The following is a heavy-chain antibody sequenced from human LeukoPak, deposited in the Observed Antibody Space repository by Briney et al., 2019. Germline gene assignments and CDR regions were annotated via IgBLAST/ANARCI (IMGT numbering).Heavy chain of an antibody. CDR1: GGSISNNY. V-gene: IGHV4-4*09. Sequence: SETLSLTCTASGGSISNNYWSWIRQPPGKGLEWIAYIYTSGITNYNPSLKSRVTMSLDTSKNQFSLTLSSVTAADTAVYYCAQYNRNYSWFDPWGQGTLVTVSS. D-gene: IGHD1-7*01. CDR2: IYTSGIT. J-gene: IGHJ5*02. CDR3: AQYNRNYSWFDP.